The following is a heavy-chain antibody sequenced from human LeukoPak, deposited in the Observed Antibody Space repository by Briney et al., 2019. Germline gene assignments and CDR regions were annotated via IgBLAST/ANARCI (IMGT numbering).Heavy chain of an antibody. Sequence: GGSLRLSCAASGFTLSSYWMHWVRPAPGRGLVWVSRINSDGGSTSYADSVKGRFTISRDNAKNTLYLQMNSLRAEDTAVYYCARDCGGECYPGSRSGFDYWGQGTLVAVSS. J-gene: IGHJ4*02. CDR2: INSDGGST. CDR1: GFTLSSYW. V-gene: IGHV3-74*01. CDR3: ARDCGGECYPGSRSGFDY. D-gene: IGHD2-21*01.